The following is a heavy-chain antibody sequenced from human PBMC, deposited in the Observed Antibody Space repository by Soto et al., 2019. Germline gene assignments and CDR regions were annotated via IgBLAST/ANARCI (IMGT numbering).Heavy chain of an antibody. D-gene: IGHD2-15*01. CDR2: ISYSGST. CDR3: ARVLRLEYCSGGTCDDSYYGMDV. J-gene: IGHJ6*02. CDR1: GGSVSSGGFY. V-gene: IGHV4-31*03. Sequence: VQLQESGPGLVMPSQTLSLTCTVSGGSVSSGGFYWTWVRQHPGKGLEWIGYISYSGSTYYNPSRRSRTIISLDTSKSQYSMTLTSVAAADTAVYYCARVLRLEYCSGGTCDDSYYGMDVWGQGTTVTASS.